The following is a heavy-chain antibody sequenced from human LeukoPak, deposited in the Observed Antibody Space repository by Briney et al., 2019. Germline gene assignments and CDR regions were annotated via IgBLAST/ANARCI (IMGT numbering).Heavy chain of an antibody. CDR3: ARGDPEWLELRGTKCFDY. CDR1: GYTFTSYY. J-gene: IGHJ4*02. V-gene: IGHV1-46*01. D-gene: IGHD1-26*01. CDR2: INPSGGST. Sequence: ASVKVSCKASGYTFTSYYMHWVRQAPGQGLEWMGIINPSGGSTSYAQKFQGRVTMTRDTSTSTVYMELSSLRSEDTAVYYCARGDPEWLELRGTKCFDYWGQGTLVTVSS.